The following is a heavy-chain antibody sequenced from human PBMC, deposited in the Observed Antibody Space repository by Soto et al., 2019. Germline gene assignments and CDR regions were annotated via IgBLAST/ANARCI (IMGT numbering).Heavy chain of an antibody. CDR2: VNSDGTIT. V-gene: IGHV3-74*01. D-gene: IGHD2-21*01. CDR1: GFDFSNAW. Sequence: GGSLRLSCAASGFDFSNAWMHWVRQAPGKGLVWVSHVNSDGTITTYADSVEGRFTISRDNAKNTVYLQMNSLRVEDSAVYYCTRDQAYSSAAWGQGTPVTVSS. J-gene: IGHJ1*01. CDR3: TRDQAYSSAA.